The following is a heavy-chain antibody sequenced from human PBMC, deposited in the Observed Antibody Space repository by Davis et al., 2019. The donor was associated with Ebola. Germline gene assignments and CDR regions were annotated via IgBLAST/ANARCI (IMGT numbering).Heavy chain of an antibody. Sequence: AASVKVSCKASGYTFSTYDVHWVRQAPGQGLEWMGIISPSDNSRGYAQKFQGRVTMTRDTSTSTVYMELNSLRSDDTAMYFCARLSNGAQRPFDSWGQGTQVTVSS. D-gene: IGHD3-9*01. CDR1: GYTFSTYD. CDR2: ISPSDNSR. CDR3: ARLSNGAQRPFDS. J-gene: IGHJ4*02. V-gene: IGHV1-46*01.